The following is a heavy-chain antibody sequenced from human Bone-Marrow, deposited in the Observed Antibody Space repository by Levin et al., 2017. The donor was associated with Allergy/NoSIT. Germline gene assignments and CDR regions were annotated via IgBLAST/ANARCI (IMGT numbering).Heavy chain of an antibody. CDR2: IYYSGST. D-gene: IGHD4-17*01. V-gene: IGHV4-30-4*08. J-gene: IGHJ4*02. Sequence: SETLSLTCTVSGGSFSSGDYYWSWIRQPPGMGLEWIGYIYYSGSTYYNPSLKSRITISVDTSKNQFSLNLISVTAADTAVYYCAGYDYGDYYCDYWGQGTLVTVSS. CDR1: GGSFSSGDYY. CDR3: AGYDYGDYYCDY.